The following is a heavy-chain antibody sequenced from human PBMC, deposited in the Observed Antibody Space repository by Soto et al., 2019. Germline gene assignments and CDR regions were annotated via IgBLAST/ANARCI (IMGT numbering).Heavy chain of an antibody. V-gene: IGHV3-23*01. Sequence: EVQLLESGGGLVQPGGSLRLSCAASGFTFSSYAMSWVRQAPGKGLEWVSAISGSGGSTYYADSVKGRFTISRDNSKTTLYVQMDSLRAEDTAVYYCAKGIASKTRPLGKYFDLWGRGTLVTVSS. CDR1: GFTFSSYA. J-gene: IGHJ2*01. CDR3: AKGIASKTRPLGKYFDL. D-gene: IGHD6-13*01. CDR2: ISGSGGST.